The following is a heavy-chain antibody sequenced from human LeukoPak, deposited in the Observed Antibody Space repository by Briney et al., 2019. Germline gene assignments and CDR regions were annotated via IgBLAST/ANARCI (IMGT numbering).Heavy chain of an antibody. CDR3: ARAYYYVSSGYYYGY. D-gene: IGHD3-22*01. CDR2: IYPGDSDT. J-gene: IGHJ4*02. CDR1: GYSFTSYW. V-gene: IGHV5-51*01. Sequence: GESLKISCKGSGYSFTSYWISWVRQMPGKGLEWMGIIYPGDSDTRYSPSFQGQVTISADKSISTAYLQWSSLKASDTAMYYCARAYYYVSSGYYYGYWGQGTLVTVSS.